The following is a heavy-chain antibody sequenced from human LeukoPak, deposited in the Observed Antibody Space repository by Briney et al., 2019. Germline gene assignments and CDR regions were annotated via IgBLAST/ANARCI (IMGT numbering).Heavy chain of an antibody. J-gene: IGHJ4*02. D-gene: IGHD3-3*01. CDR3: ARAYDFRSGYYTFDY. V-gene: IGHV4-30-4*08. Sequence: SETLSLTXTVSGGSVSSGDYYWSWIRQPPGKGLEWIGYIDYSGITYYNPSLQSRVDISVDTSKNLLSLKVGSVTAADTAVYYCARAYDFRSGYYTFDYWGQGTLVTVSS. CDR1: GGSVSSGDYY. CDR2: IDYSGIT.